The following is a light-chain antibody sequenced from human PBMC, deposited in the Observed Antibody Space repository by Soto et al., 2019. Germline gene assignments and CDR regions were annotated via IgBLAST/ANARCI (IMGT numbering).Light chain of an antibody. CDR1: QSISSY. Sequence: DIQMTQSPSSLSESVGDRVTITCRASQSISSYLNWYQQKPGKAPKLLIYAASSLQSGVPSRFSGSGSGTDFTLTISSLQPEDFATYYCQQSYSTPGYTFGQGTKLEIK. CDR3: QQSYSTPGYT. V-gene: IGKV1-39*01. J-gene: IGKJ2*01. CDR2: AAS.